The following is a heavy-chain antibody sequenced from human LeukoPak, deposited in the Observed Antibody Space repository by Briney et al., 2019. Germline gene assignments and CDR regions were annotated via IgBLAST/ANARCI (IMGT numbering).Heavy chain of an antibody. D-gene: IGHD3-10*01. CDR3: AKTAGYYGSGNIDY. CDR1: GFTFSNYA. J-gene: IGHJ4*02. CDR2: INFSGGDST. V-gene: IGHV3-23*01. Sequence: QPGGSLRLSCAASGFTFSNYAMSWVRQAPGKGLEWVSSINFSGGDSTYYADSVKGRFTISRDNSKNTLYLQMNSLRAEDTAIYYCAKTAGYYGSGNIDYWGQGTLVTVSS.